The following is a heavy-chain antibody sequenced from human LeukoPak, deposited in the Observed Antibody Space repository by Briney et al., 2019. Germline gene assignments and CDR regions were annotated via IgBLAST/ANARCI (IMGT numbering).Heavy chain of an antibody. J-gene: IGHJ6*04. CDR2: ISAYNGNT. V-gene: IGHV1-18*01. CDR1: GYTFTSYG. Sequence: GASVKVSFKASGYTFTSYGISWVRQAPGQGLEWMGWISAYNGNTNYAQKLQGRVTMTTEKSTSTDYMELRSLRSDDTAVYYRARVHGPGHMDVWGKGTTVTVSS. D-gene: IGHD1-1*01. CDR3: ARVHGPGHMDV.